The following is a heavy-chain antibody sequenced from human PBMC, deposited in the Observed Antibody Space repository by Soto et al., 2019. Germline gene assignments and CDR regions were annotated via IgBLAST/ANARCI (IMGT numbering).Heavy chain of an antibody. J-gene: IGHJ5*02. CDR2: ISGSGGST. D-gene: IGHD6-13*01. CDR3: AKGGAAARDSPFDP. CDR1: GFTFSSYA. V-gene: IGHV3-23*01. Sequence: GGSLRLSCAASGFTFSSYAMSWVRQAPGKGMEWVSAISGSGGSTYYADSVKGRFTISRDNSKNTLYLQMNSLRAEDTAVYYCAKGGAAARDSPFDPWGQGTLVTVSS.